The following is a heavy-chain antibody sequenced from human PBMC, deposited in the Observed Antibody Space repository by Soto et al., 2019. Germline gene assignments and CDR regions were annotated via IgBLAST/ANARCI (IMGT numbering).Heavy chain of an antibody. CDR2: INGDGSST. CDR3: ARGLEAWGKPTVI. V-gene: IGHV3-74*01. J-gene: IGHJ3*02. D-gene: IGHD3-16*01. Sequence: EVQLVESGGGLVQPGGSLRLSCAASGFTFSSHWMHWVRQAPGKGLVWVSRINGDGSSTTYADSVKGRFTISRDDAKSTLYLQMNSLRAEDTAVYYCARGLEAWGKPTVIWGQGPLVTVS. CDR1: GFTFSSHW.